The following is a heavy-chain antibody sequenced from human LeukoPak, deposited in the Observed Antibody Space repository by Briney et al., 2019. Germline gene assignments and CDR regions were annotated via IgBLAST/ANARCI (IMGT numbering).Heavy chain of an antibody. J-gene: IGHJ4*02. CDR2: IYTSGST. V-gene: IGHV4-61*02. D-gene: IGHD5/OR15-5a*01. CDR1: GGSISSGSYY. Sequence: SQTLSLTCTVSGGSISSGSYYWSWIRQPAGKGLEWIGRIYTSGSTNYNPSLKSRVTISVDRSKNQFSLKLSSVTAADTAVYYCARVFYDSTFDYWGQGTLVTVSS. CDR3: ARVFYDSTFDY.